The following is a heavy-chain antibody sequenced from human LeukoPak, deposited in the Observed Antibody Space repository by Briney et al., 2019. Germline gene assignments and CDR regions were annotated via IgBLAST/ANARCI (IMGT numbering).Heavy chain of an antibody. CDR3: ARVLRYCSGGNCYSGGLGYMDV. J-gene: IGHJ6*03. CDR2: ISDDGSYK. CDR1: GFTFSSFG. V-gene: IGHV3-30*03. Sequence: GGSLRLSCAASGFTFSSFGLHWVRQAPGKGLEWVAVISDDGSYKNYIDSVKGRFTISRDNSKNTLYLQMSNLRAEDTAVYYCARVLRYCSGGNCYSGGLGYMDVWGKGTTVTISS. D-gene: IGHD2-15*01.